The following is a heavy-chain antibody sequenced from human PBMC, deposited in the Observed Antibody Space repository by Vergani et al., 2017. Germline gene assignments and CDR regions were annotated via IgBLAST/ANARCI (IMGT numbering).Heavy chain of an antibody. CDR2: INHSGST. CDR1: GGSFSGYY. CDR3: AREDTAMVADY. J-gene: IGHJ4*02. D-gene: IGHD5-18*01. Sequence: QVQLQQWGAGLLKPSETLSLTCAVYGGSFSGYYWSWIRQPPGKGLEWIGEINHSGSTNYNPSLKSRVTISVDTYKNQFSLKLSSVTAADTAVYYCAREDTAMVADYWGQGSLVTVSS. V-gene: IGHV4-34*01.